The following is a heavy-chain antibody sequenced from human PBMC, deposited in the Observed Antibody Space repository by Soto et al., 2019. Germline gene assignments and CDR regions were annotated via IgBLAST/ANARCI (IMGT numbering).Heavy chain of an antibody. CDR3: AREMAGIWGEYDY. Sequence: QVQLVQSGAEVKNPGASVKVSCKTSGYTFTKYGVGWVRQAPGQGLEWMGWISGSSGNANYAEKVQGRITLTTDTSTSTAYIELRSLRSDDTAVYYCAREMAGIWGEYDYWGQGTLVTVSS. J-gene: IGHJ4*02. CDR1: GYTFTKYG. CDR2: ISGSSGNA. D-gene: IGHD3-16*01. V-gene: IGHV1-18*01.